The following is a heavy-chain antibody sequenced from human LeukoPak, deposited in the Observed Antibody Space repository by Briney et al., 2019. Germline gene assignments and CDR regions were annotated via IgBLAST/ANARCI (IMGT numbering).Heavy chain of an antibody. CDR2: ISGSGGST. V-gene: IGHV3-23*01. Sequence: PGGSLRLSCAASGFTFSSYAMSWVRQAPGKGLEWVSAISGSGGSTYYADSVKGRFTISRDSSKNTLYLQMNSLRAEDTAVYYCAKDRSTGIAVAGTLGYWGQGTLVTVSS. J-gene: IGHJ4*02. D-gene: IGHD6-19*01. CDR1: GFTFSSYA. CDR3: AKDRSTGIAVAGTLGY.